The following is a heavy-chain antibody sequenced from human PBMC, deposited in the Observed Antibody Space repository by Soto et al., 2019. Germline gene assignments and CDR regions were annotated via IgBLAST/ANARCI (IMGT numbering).Heavy chain of an antibody. CDR1: GYTFTSYG. CDR3: ARDLKYYDFWSGSNPFEY. J-gene: IGHJ4*02. D-gene: IGHD3-3*01. CDR2: ISAYNGNT. Sequence: ASVKVSCKASGYTFTSYGISWFRQAPGQGLEWMGWISAYNGNTNYAQKLQGRVTMTTDTSTSTAYMEMRSLRSDETAVYYCARDLKYYDFWSGSNPFEYWGQGTMVTVSS. V-gene: IGHV1-18*01.